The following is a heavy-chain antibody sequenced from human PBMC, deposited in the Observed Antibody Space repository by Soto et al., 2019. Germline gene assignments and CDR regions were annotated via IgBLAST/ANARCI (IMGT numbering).Heavy chain of an antibody. V-gene: IGHV3-48*01. CDR3: ARGFQYCTNGVCYPELRDYYYYYIDV. D-gene: IGHD2-8*01. CDR1: GFTFSSYS. CDR2: ISSSSSTI. Sequence: GGSLRLSCAASGFTFSSYSMNWVRQAPGKGLEWVSYISSSSSTIYYADSVKGRFTISRDNAKNSLYLQMNSLRAEDTAVYYCARGFQYCTNGVCYPELRDYYYYYIDVWGKGTTVTVSS. J-gene: IGHJ6*03.